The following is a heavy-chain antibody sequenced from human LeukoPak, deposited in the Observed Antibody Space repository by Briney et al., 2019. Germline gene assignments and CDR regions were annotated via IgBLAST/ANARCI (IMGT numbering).Heavy chain of an antibody. J-gene: IGHJ4*02. Sequence: SETLSLTCTVSGGSFISGDYYWSWIRQPPGKGLEWIGYIYYSGSTYYNPSLRSRVTISVDTSKNQISLKLSSVTAADTAVYFCAREHKSYGDYPYYFDSWGQGTLVTVSS. CDR2: IYYSGST. CDR1: GGSFISGDYY. CDR3: AREHKSYGDYPYYFDS. V-gene: IGHV4-30-4*01. D-gene: IGHD4-17*01.